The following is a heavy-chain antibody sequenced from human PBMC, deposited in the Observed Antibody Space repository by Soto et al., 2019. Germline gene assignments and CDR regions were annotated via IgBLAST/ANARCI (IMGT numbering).Heavy chain of an antibody. V-gene: IGHV1-69*08. CDR3: ARELLLVGATSNWYFDL. CDR1: GGTFSSYT. D-gene: IGHD1-26*01. Sequence: QVQLVQSGAEVKKPGSSVKVSCKASGGTFSSYTISWVRQAPGQGLEWMGRIIPILGIANYAQKFQGRVTITADKSTSTAYMELSSLRSEDTAVYYCARELLLVGATSNWYFDLWGRGTLVTVSS. CDR2: IIPILGIA. J-gene: IGHJ2*01.